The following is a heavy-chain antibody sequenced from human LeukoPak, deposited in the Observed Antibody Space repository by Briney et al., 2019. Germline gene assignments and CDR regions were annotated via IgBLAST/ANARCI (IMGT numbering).Heavy chain of an antibody. V-gene: IGHV4-34*01. CDR1: GGSFSNYY. CDR3: APIFGDYSDFDS. J-gene: IGHJ4*02. CDR2: ITHHGST. Sequence: PSETLSLTCAVYGGSFSNYYLSWVRQPPGKGLEWIGEITHHGSTNYNPPLKSRVTILVDTSKSQFSLRLTSVAAADTAVYYCAPIFGDYSDFDSWGQGTLVTVSS. D-gene: IGHD4-17*01.